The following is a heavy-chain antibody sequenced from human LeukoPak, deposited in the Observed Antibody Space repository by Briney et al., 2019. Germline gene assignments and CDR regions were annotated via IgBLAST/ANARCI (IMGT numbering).Heavy chain of an antibody. Sequence: GGSPRLSCAVSGFIVSNNYMSWVRQAPGKGLEWVSVIYTGGGTFYSDSVKGRFTISRDYSKNTLYLQMNSLRADDTAVYYCARDSSGPAFWGQGTLVTVSA. D-gene: IGHD3-22*01. J-gene: IGHJ4*02. CDR2: IYTGGGT. CDR3: ARDSSGPAF. V-gene: IGHV3-53*01. CDR1: GFIVSNNY.